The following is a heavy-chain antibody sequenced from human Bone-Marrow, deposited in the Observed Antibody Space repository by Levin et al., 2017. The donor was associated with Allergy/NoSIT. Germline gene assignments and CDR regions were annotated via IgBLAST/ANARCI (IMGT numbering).Heavy chain of an antibody. D-gene: IGHD3-3*01. Sequence: PGGSLRLSCAASGFTFSSYWMSWVRQAPGKGLEWVANIKQDGSEKYYVDSVKGRFTISRDNAKNSLYLQMNSLRAEDTAVYYCASAGDFWSGYLRPPLNYYYGMDVWGQGTTVTVSS. CDR2: IKQDGSEK. CDR3: ASAGDFWSGYLRPPLNYYYGMDV. V-gene: IGHV3-7*01. J-gene: IGHJ6*02. CDR1: GFTFSSYW.